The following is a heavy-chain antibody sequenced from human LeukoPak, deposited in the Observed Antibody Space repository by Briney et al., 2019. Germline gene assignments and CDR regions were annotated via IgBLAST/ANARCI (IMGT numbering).Heavy chain of an antibody. J-gene: IGHJ4*02. CDR1: GFTFTSFG. CDR3: AKDYSSGWYYFDT. V-gene: IGHV3-30*02. Sequence: GGSLRLSCVASGFTFTSFGMHWVRQAPGKGLEWVAFIQHDGNNVYYADSVKGRFTISRDNSKNTVFLLLNSLRPEDSAMYYCAKDYSSGWYYFDTWGQGTPVTVSS. D-gene: IGHD6-13*01. CDR2: IQHDGNNV.